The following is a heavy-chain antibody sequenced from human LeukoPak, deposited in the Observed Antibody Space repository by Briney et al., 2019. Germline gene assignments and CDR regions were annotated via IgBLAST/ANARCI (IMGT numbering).Heavy chain of an antibody. CDR3: ARGAVGSSWYH. Sequence: PSETLSLTCAVYGGSFSGYYWSWLRQPPGKGLEWIGEINHSGSTNYNPSLKSRVTISVDTSKNQFSLKLSSVTAADTAVYYCARGAVGSSWYHWGQGTLVTVSS. V-gene: IGHV4-34*01. CDR1: GGSFSGYY. D-gene: IGHD6-13*01. J-gene: IGHJ5*02. CDR2: INHSGST.